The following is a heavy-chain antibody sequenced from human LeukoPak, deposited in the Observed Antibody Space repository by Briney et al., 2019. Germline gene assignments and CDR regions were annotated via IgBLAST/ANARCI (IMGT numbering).Heavy chain of an antibody. Sequence: ASVKVSCKASGNTFTGYYMHWVRQAPGQGLEWMGWINPNSGGTNYAQKFQGRVTMTRDTSISTAYMELSRLRSDDTAVYYCARSDVGAILWAFDIWGQGTMVTVSS. CDR1: GNTFTGYY. CDR3: ARSDVGAILWAFDI. CDR2: INPNSGGT. J-gene: IGHJ3*02. V-gene: IGHV1-2*02. D-gene: IGHD1-26*01.